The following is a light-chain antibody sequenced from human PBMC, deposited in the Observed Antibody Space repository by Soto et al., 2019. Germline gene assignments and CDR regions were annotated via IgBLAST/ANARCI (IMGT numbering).Light chain of an antibody. Sequence: QAVVTQPPSASGTPGQRVTISCSGGNSNIGTYTVNWYQQLPGTAPKLLIYNNNERPSGVPDRFSGSKSGTSASLAISGLQSEDEADYYCAAWDDSLTGRVFGGGTKLTVL. CDR1: NSNIGTYT. V-gene: IGLV1-44*01. J-gene: IGLJ3*02. CDR2: NNN. CDR3: AAWDDSLTGRV.